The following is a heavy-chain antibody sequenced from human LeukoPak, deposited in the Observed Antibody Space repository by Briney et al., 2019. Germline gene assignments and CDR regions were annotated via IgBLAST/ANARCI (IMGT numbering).Heavy chain of an antibody. V-gene: IGHV4-4*02. D-gene: IGHD3-10*01. CDR3: ARDGPPPYGSGSLDY. Sequence: SETLSLTCAVSGGSISSSNWWSWVRQPPGKGLEWSGEIYHSGSTNYNPSLKSRVTISVDKSKNQFSLKLSSVTAADTAVYYCARDGPPPYGSGSLDYWGQGTLVTVSS. CDR2: IYHSGST. CDR1: GGSISSSNW. J-gene: IGHJ4*02.